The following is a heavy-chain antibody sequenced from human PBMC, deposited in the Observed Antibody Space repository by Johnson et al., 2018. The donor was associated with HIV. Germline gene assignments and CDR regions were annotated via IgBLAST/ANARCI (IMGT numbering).Heavy chain of an antibody. CDR1: GFTFSNYG. D-gene: IGHD2-15*01. Sequence: QVQLVESGGGVVQPGRSLRLSCSASGFTFSNYGMQWVRQAPGKGLEWVAFIRYDGSNKYFAEFVKGRFTISRDNSKNTLYLQMNSLRAEDTAVYYCAKSSRVATTFDAFDFWGQGTMVTVSS. CDR3: AKSSRVATTFDAFDF. V-gene: IGHV3-30*02. CDR2: IRYDGSNK. J-gene: IGHJ3*01.